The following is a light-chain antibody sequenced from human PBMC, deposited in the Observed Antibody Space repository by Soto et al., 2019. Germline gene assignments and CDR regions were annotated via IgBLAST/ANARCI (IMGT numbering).Light chain of an antibody. J-gene: IGKJ1*01. CDR1: QSVSRNY. CDR2: GAS. V-gene: IGKV3-20*01. CDR3: QQYGSSPRT. Sequence: EIVLTQSPGTLSLPPGERATLSCRASQSVSRNYLAWYQQKPGQAPRLLIYGASSRATGIPDRFSGSGSGTDFTLTINRLEPEDFAVYYCQQYGSSPRTFGQGTKVEIK.